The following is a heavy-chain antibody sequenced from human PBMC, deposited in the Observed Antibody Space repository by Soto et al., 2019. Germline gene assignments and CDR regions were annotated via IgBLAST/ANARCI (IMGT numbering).Heavy chain of an antibody. CDR3: ASRSLANTHRNYYYYGIDV. J-gene: IGHJ6*02. CDR2: IYPGDSDT. D-gene: IGHD6-6*01. CDR1: GYSFTSYW. Sequence: PGESLKISCKGSGYSFTSYWIGWVRQMPGKGLEWMGIIYPGDSDTRYSPSFQGQVTISADKSISTAYLQWSSLKASDTAMYYCASRSLANTHRNYYYYGIDVWGQGTTVTVSS. V-gene: IGHV5-51*01.